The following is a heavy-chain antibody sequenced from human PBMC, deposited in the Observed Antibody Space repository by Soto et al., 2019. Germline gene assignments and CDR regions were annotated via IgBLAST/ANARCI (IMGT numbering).Heavy chain of an antibody. Sequence: GASVKVSCKASGGTFSSYAISWVRQAPGQGLEWMGGIIPIYGTANYAQKFQGRVTITTDASTSTAYMELRSLRSDDTAVYYCARDHYYYDSSGPDAFDIWGQGTMVTVSS. CDR1: GGTFSSYA. CDR3: ARDHYYYDSSGPDAFDI. V-gene: IGHV1-69*05. CDR2: IIPIYGTA. D-gene: IGHD3-22*01. J-gene: IGHJ3*02.